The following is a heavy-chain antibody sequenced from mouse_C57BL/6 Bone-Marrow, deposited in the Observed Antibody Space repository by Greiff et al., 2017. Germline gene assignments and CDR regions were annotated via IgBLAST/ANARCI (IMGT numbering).Heavy chain of an antibody. CDR3: TGNWDPSYYAMDY. D-gene: IGHD4-1*01. CDR2: IRNKANNHAT. Sequence: VQLKESGGGLVQPGGSMKLSCAASGFTFSDAWMDWVRQSPEKGLEWVAEIRNKANNHATYYAESVKGRFTISSDDSKSSVYLQMNSLRAEDTGIYYCTGNWDPSYYAMDYWGQGTSVTVSS. V-gene: IGHV6-6*01. CDR1: GFTFSDAW. J-gene: IGHJ4*01.